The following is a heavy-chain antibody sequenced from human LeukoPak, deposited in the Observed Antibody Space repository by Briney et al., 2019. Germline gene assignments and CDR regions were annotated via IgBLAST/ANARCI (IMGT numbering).Heavy chain of an antibody. Sequence: SETLSLTCAVSGYSISSGYYWGWIRQPPGKGLEWIGSIYHSGSTYYNPSLKSRVTISVDTSKNQFSLKLSSVTAADTAVYYCVRQNYYGSGRSGAFDIWGQGTMVTVSS. CDR3: VRQNYYGSGRSGAFDI. V-gene: IGHV4-38-2*01. CDR1: GYSISSGYY. CDR2: IYHSGST. D-gene: IGHD3-10*01. J-gene: IGHJ3*02.